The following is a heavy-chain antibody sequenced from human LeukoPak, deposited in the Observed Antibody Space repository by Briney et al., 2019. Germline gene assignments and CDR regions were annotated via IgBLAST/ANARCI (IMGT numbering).Heavy chain of an antibody. Sequence: SVKVSSTASGGTFISYAISWVRQAPGQGLEWRGRIIPILGIANYAQKFQGRVTITADKSTSTAYMELSSLRSEDTAVYYCARWSWPISYYYYGVDVWGQGTTVTVSS. CDR2: IIPILGIA. CDR3: ARWSWPISYYYYGVDV. D-gene: IGHD2-21*01. V-gene: IGHV1-69*04. CDR1: GGTFISYA. J-gene: IGHJ6*02.